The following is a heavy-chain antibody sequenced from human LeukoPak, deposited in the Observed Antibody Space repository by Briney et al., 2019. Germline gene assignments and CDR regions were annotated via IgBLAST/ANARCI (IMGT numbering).Heavy chain of an antibody. Sequence: GASVKVSCKASGYTFTGCFIHYVRQAPGQGLEWMGWIDPNSDNIRYSETFKDRVTMTRDTSTNTAYMELSWLRSDDTAVYYCAWSAYDYGYVYFDHWGRGTLVIVSS. D-gene: IGHD3-16*01. V-gene: IGHV1-2*02. J-gene: IGHJ4*02. CDR1: GYTFTGCF. CDR3: AWSAYDYGYVYFDH. CDR2: IDPNSDNI.